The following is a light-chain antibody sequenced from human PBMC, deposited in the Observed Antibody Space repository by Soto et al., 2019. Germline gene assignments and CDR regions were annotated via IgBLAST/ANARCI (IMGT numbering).Light chain of an antibody. CDR1: QSVNNNF. V-gene: IGKV3-20*01. Sequence: EIVLTQSPGTLSLSPGERATLSCRASQSVNNNFLAWYQQKPGQAPRLLIYDASSRATGIPDRFSGSGSGTDFTLTISRLEPEDFAVYSCQQYVTSPLPFGGGTKVEIK. J-gene: IGKJ4*01. CDR3: QQYVTSPLP. CDR2: DAS.